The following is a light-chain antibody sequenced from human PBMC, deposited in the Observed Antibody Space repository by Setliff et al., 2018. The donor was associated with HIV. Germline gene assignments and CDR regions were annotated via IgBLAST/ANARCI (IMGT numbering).Light chain of an antibody. J-gene: IGLJ1*01. CDR3: TSYTINTLYV. CDR2: DVS. Sequence: QSVLTQPASVSGSPGQAITISCTGTSDDIGRYYYVSWYQQLPGKAPKLIMYDVSHRPSGVSTRFSGSKSGDTASLTISGPQAEDEAHYYCTSYTINTLYVFGSGTKVTVL. CDR1: SDDIGRYYY. V-gene: IGLV2-14*03.